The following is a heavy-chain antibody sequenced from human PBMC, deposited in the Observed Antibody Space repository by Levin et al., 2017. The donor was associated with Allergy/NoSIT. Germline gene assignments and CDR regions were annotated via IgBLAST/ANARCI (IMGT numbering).Heavy chain of an antibody. CDR2: INHSGST. V-gene: IGHV4-34*01. CDR1: GGSFSGYY. D-gene: IGHD2/OR15-2a*01. CDR3: ARGLLGFTSLTRFDP. J-gene: IGHJ5*02. Sequence: SETLSLTCAVYGGSFSGYYWSWIRQPPGKGLEWIGEINHSGSTNYNPSLKSRVTISVDTSKNQFSLKLSSVTAADTAVYYCARGLLGFTSLTRFDPWGQGTLVTVSS.